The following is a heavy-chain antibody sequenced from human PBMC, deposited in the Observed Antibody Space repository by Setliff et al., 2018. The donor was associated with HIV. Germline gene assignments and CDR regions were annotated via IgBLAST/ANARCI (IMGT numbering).Heavy chain of an antibody. V-gene: IGHV4-39*07. CDR2: IYYDGRT. CDR1: GGSIRTGAYY. CDR3: ARGGAVSADFDS. D-gene: IGHD3-16*01. J-gene: IGHJ5*01. Sequence: ASETLSLTCTVSGGSIRTGAYYWGWIRQPPGKGLEWIGSIYYDGRTFYKPSLKSLLTISVDTSKNQFSLSLNSVTAADTAVYFCARGGAVSADFDSWGQGTLVTVSS.